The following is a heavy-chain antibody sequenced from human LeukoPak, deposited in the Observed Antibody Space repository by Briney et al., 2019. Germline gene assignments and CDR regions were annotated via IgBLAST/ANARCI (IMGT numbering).Heavy chain of an antibody. J-gene: IGHJ3*02. Sequence: GGSLRLSCAASGFTFSSYWMHWVRQGPGKGLVWVSRINSDGSRTNYVDSVKGRFTISRDNAKNSLYLQMNSLRAEDTAVYYCARTGGYYDSSGQAYDDIWGQGTMVTVSS. CDR3: ARTGGYYDSSGQAYDDI. CDR2: INSDGSRT. D-gene: IGHD3-22*01. CDR1: GFTFSSYW. V-gene: IGHV3-74*01.